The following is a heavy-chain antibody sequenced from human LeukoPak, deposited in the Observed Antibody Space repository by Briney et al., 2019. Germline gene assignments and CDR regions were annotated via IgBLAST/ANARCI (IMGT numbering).Heavy chain of an antibody. J-gene: IGHJ4*02. CDR1: GFTFSSYA. CDR3: ARGLQAGYSGSLEDY. CDR2: ISYDGSNK. V-gene: IGHV3-30-3*01. Sequence: AGGSLRLSCAASGFTFSSYAMHWVRQAPGKGLEWVAVISYDGSNKYYADSVKGRFTISRDNSKNTLYLQMNSLRAEDTAVYYCARGLQAGYSGSLEDYWGQGTLATVSS. D-gene: IGHD1-26*01.